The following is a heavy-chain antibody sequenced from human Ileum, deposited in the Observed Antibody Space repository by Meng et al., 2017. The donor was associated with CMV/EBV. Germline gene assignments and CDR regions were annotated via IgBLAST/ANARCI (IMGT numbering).Heavy chain of an antibody. CDR2: IYSGGRT. CDR1: GFTVRSNY. Sequence: GESLKISCVASGFTVRSNYMSWVRQAPGKGLEWVSVIYSGGRTHYADSVEGRFTISRDNSENTLYLQMNSLRAEDTAVYYCARDRNWIFDYWGRGTLVTVSS. J-gene: IGHJ4*02. V-gene: IGHV3-66*02. D-gene: IGHD1-1*01. CDR3: ARDRNWIFDY.